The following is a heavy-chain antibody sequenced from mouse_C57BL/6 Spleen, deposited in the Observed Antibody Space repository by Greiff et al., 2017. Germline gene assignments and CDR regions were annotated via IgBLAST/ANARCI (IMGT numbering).Heavy chain of an antibody. CDR3: ARLGYDYYAMDY. CDR1: GYTFTSYW. D-gene: IGHD2-10*02. CDR2: IHPNSGST. Sequence: QVQLQQPGAELVKPGASVKLSCKASGYTFTSYWMHWVKQRPGQGLEWIGMIHPNSGSTNYNEKFKSKATLTVDKSSSTAYMQLSSLTSEDSAVYYCARLGYDYYAMDYWGQGTSVTVSS. V-gene: IGHV1-64*01. J-gene: IGHJ4*01.